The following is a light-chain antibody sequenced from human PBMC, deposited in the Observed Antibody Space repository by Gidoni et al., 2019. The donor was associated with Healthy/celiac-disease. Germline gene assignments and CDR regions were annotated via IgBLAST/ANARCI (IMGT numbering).Light chain of an antibody. CDR3: QQYDTLPPYP. V-gene: IGKV1-33*01. J-gene: IGKJ2*01. CDR2: DAS. CDR1: QDISNY. Sequence: DIQMTQSPSSLSAAVADRVTITCQASQDISNYLNWYQQKPGKAPKLLIYDASNLETGVPSRFSGSGSGTDFTFTISSLQPEDIATYYCQQYDTLPPYPFGQGTKLEIK.